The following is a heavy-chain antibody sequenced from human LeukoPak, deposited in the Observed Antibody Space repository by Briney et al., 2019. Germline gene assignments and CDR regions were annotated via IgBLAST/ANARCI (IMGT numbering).Heavy chain of an antibody. V-gene: IGHV3-21*01. CDR2: ISSSSSYI. J-gene: IGHJ6*04. D-gene: IGHD2-15*01. Sequence: GGXLRLSCAASGFTFSSYSMNWVRQAPGKGLEWVSSISSSSSYIYYADSVKGRFTISRDNAKNSLYLQMNSLRAEDTAVYYCARDLGYCSGGSCYSKAHLDVWGKGTTVTVSS. CDR3: ARDLGYCSGGSCYSKAHLDV. CDR1: GFTFSSYS.